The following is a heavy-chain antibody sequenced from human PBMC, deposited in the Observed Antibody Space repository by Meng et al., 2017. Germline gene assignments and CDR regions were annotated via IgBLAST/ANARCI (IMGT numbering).Heavy chain of an antibody. J-gene: IGHJ5*02. V-gene: IGHV4-31*03. D-gene: IGHD3-10*01. CDR1: GGSISSGGYY. CDR3: VTAPITMVRGVIITKWFDP. CDR2: IYYSGST. Sequence: QGQLQESGQGLVKPSQTLSLPCTVSGGSISSGGYYWSWIRQHPGKGLEWIGYIYYSGSTYYNPSLTSRVTISVDTSKNQFSLKLSSVTAADTAVYYCVTAPITMVRGVIITKWFDPWGQGTLVTVSS.